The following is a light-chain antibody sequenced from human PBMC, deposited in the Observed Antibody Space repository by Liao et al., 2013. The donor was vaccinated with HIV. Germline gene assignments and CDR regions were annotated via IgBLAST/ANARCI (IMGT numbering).Light chain of an antibody. CDR1: KLGDRD. J-gene: IGLJ1*01. CDR2: QDT. CDR3: QTWDRTTYV. V-gene: IGLV3-1*01. Sequence: SYELTQSPSVSVSPGQTASIPCSGDKLGDRDASWYQQKPGQSPILIIYQDTKRPSGIPERFSGSNSGNTATLTISGTQSMDEADYYCQTWDRTTYVFGSGTKVTVL.